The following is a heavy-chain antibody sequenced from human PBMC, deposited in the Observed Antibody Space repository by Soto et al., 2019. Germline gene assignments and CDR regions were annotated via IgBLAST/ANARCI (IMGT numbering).Heavy chain of an antibody. CDR2: IYYSGST. Sequence: QVQLQESGPGLVKPSQTLSLTCTVSGGSISSGDYYWSWIRQPPGKGLEWIGYIYYSGSTYYNPSLKSRVTRSVDTSKTQFSLKLSSVTAADTAVYYCARAGMTTENWFDPWGQGTLVTVSS. CDR1: GGSISSGDYY. V-gene: IGHV4-30-4*01. J-gene: IGHJ5*02. CDR3: ARAGMTTENWFDP. D-gene: IGHD4-17*01.